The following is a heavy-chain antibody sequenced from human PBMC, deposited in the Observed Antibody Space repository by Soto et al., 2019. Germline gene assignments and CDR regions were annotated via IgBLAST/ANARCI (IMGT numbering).Heavy chain of an antibody. CDR1: GYTFTGYY. CDR2: INPNSGGT. V-gene: IGHV1-2*02. Sequence: GASVKVSCKASGYTFTGYYMHWVRQAPGQGLEWMGWINPNSGGTNYAQKFQGRVTMTRDTSISTAYMELSRLRSDDTAVYYCARRFWSGYGYYFDDWGQGTLVTVS. CDR3: ARRFWSGYGYYFDD. D-gene: IGHD3-3*01. J-gene: IGHJ4*02.